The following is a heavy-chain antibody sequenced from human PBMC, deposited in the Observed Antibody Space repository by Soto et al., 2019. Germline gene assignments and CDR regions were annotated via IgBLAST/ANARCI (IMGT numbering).Heavy chain of an antibody. J-gene: IGHJ4*02. V-gene: IGHV1-69*01. Sequence: QVQLVQSGAEVKKHGSSVKVSCKASGGTFSSYAISWVRQAPGQGLEWMGGIIPIFGTANYAQKFQGRVTITADESTSTVYMELSSLRSEDTAVYYCARGYVDTAIASCCDSWGQGTLFTFSA. D-gene: IGHD5-18*01. CDR1: GGTFSSYA. CDR3: ARGYVDTAIASCCDS. CDR2: IIPIFGTA.